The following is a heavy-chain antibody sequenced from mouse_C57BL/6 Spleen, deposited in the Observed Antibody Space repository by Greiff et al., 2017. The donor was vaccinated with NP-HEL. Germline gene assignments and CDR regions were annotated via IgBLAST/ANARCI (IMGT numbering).Heavy chain of an antibody. CDR1: GFTFSDYY. J-gene: IGHJ1*03. CDR2: INYDGSST. CDR3: AREIPRRDWYFDV. Sequence: EVKVVESEGGLVQPGSSMKLSCTASGFTFSDYYMAWVRQVPEKGLEWVANINYDGSSTYYLDSLKSRFIISRDNAKNILYLQMSSLKSEDTATYYCAREIPRRDWYFDVWGTGTTVTVSS. D-gene: IGHD3-3*01. V-gene: IGHV5-16*01.